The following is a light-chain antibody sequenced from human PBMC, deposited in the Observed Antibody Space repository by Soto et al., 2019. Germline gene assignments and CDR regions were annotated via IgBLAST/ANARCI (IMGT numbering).Light chain of an antibody. CDR2: EGI. CDR3: CSYVGSSTLA. CDR1: SSDFGSYNL. Sequence: QSALTQPASVSGSPGQSITISCTGTSSDFGSYNLVSWYQQHPGKAPKLIIYEGIKRPSGVSSRFSGSRSGNTASLTVSGLLAEDEADYYCCSYVGSSTLAFGGGTKVTVL. J-gene: IGLJ2*01. V-gene: IGLV2-23*01.